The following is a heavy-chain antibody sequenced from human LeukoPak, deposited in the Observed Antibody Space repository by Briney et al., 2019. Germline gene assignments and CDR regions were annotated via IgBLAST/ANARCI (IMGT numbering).Heavy chain of an antibody. CDR1: GYTLTELS. CDR2: FDPEDGET. J-gene: IGHJ6*04. CDR3: ATSLVVVPAATGGEYYYYGMDV. D-gene: IGHD2-2*01. Sequence: ASVKVSCKVSGYTLTELSMHWVRQAPGKGLEWMGGFDPEDGETIYAQKFQGRATMTEDTSTDTAYMELSSLRSEDTAVYYCATSLVVVPAATGGEYYYYGMDVWGKGTTVTVSS. V-gene: IGHV1-24*01.